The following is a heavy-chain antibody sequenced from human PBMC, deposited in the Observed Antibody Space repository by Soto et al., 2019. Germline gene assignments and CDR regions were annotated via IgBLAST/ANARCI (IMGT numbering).Heavy chain of an antibody. J-gene: IGHJ3*02. CDR3: AIGGACISTSCHGAFDI. CDR1: GGSFSSGSYY. D-gene: IGHD2-2*01. CDR2: IYYSGST. Sequence: LETLSLTCTVSGGSFSSGSYYWSWIRQPPGKGLEWIGYIYYSGSTNYNPSLKSRVTISVDTSKNQFSLKLSSVTAADTAVYYCAIGGACISTSCHGAFDIWGQGTMVTVSS. V-gene: IGHV4-61*01.